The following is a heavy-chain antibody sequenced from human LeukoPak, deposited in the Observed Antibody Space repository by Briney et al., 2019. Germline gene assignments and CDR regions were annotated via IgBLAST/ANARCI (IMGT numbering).Heavy chain of an antibody. Sequence: KSGGSLRLSCAASGFTFSSYSMNWVRQAPGKGLEWVSSISSSSSYIYYADSVKGRFTISRDNAKNSLYLQMNSLRAEDTAVYYCARPNCQSSSWSCVDAFDIWGQGTMVTVSS. CDR3: ARPNCQSSSWSCVDAFDI. CDR2: ISSSSSYI. V-gene: IGHV3-21*01. D-gene: IGHD6-13*01. J-gene: IGHJ3*02. CDR1: GFTFSSYS.